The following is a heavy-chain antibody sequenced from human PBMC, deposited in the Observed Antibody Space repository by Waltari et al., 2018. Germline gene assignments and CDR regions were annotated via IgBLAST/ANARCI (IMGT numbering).Heavy chain of an antibody. CDR3: ATFRWLGY. D-gene: IGHD3-10*01. Sequence: EVQVMESGGALVQPGGSLRLSCVVSELTFRKYWMTWVRQASGRGLELVGNINYEGSEKNYGDSVRGRFTISRDNARNTVYLQMNSLRSEDTAVYYCATFRWLGYWGQGTQVTVSS. CDR1: ELTFRKYW. V-gene: IGHV3-7*03. J-gene: IGHJ4*02. CDR2: INYEGSEK.